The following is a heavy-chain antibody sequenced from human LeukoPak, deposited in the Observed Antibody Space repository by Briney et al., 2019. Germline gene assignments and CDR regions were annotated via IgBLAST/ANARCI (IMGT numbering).Heavy chain of an antibody. J-gene: IGHJ5*02. V-gene: IGHV3-23*01. CDR3: VREAGYCAPVCVKTNWFDP. CDR2: ISNGKT. CDR1: GFPFSSHA. D-gene: IGHD2-15*01. Sequence: GGSLRLSCAASGFPFSSHAMSWVRQPPGKGLEWVAAISNGKTYYADSVRGRFAISGDDSTNTVYLHMNSLRDEDTALYHCVREAGYCAPVCVKTNWFDPWGQGTLVTVSS.